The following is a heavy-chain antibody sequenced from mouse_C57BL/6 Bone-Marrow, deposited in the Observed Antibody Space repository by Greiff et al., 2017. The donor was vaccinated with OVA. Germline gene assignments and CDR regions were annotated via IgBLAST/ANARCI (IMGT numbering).Heavy chain of an antibody. Sequence: QVQLQQPGAELVMPGASVKLSCKASGYTFTSYWMHWVKQRPGQGLEWIGEIDPSDSYTNYNQKFKGKSTLTVDKSSSTAYMQLSSLTSEDSAVYCCASGWAWFAYWGQGTLVTVSA. CDR1: GYTFTSYW. CDR2: IDPSDSYT. V-gene: IGHV1-69*01. CDR3: ASGWAWFAY. J-gene: IGHJ3*01. D-gene: IGHD3-3*01.